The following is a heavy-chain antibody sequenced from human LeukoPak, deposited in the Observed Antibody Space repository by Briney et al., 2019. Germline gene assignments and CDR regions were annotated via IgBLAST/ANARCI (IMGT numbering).Heavy chain of an antibody. CDR1: GGSISSGSYH. D-gene: IGHD1-1*01. CDR3: ARPVPSRLGWFDP. J-gene: IGHJ5*02. V-gene: IGHV4-61*09. CDR2: IYTSGST. Sequence: SETLSLTCTVSGGSISSGSYHWIWIRQPAGKGLEWIGHIYTSGSTNYNPSLRSRVTISVDTSKNQFSLKLSSVTAADTTVYYCARPVPSRLGWFDPWGQGTLVTVSS.